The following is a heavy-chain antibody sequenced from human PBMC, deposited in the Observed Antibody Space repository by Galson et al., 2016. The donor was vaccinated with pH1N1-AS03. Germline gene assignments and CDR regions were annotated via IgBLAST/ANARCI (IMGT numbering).Heavy chain of an antibody. Sequence: SVKVSCKASGGTFSTNGFTWVRQAPGQGLEWMGRIIPMLCRGNYAQKFQGRVTIIADISTSTTYMELSNLTSEDTAIYYCARERDSSSSSIFVYWGQGTQVTVSS. V-gene: IGHV1-69*04. CDR2: IIPMLCRG. CDR3: ARERDSSSSSIFVY. D-gene: IGHD6-6*01. CDR1: GGTFSTNG. J-gene: IGHJ4*02.